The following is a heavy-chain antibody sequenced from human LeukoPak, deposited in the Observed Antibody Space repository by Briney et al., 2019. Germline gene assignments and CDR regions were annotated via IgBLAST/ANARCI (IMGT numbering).Heavy chain of an antibody. CDR3: ARDGGVIRFGGQDV. CDR1: GFTLSNYW. J-gene: IGHJ6*02. V-gene: IGHV3-7*01. Sequence: PGGSLRLSCAASGFTLSNYWMSWVRQALGKGLEWVANMNRDGSEKYYVDSIKGRFTISRDNAKNSVYLQMNRLRVEDTAVYYCARDGGVIRFGGQDVWGQGTTVTVS. D-gene: IGHD3-16*01. CDR2: MNRDGSEK.